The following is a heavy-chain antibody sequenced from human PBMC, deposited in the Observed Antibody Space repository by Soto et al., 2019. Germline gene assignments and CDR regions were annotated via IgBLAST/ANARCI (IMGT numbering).Heavy chain of an antibody. J-gene: IGHJ6*02. V-gene: IGHV1-69*13. CDR3: ARNQYDSSGYYYYYYGMDV. D-gene: IGHD3-22*01. CDR1: GGTFSSYA. CDR2: IIPIFGTA. Sequence: ASVKVSCKASGGTFSSYAISWVRQAPGQGLEWMGGIIPIFGTANYAQKFQGRVTITADESTSTAYMELSSLRSEDTAVYYCARNQYDSSGYYYYYYGMDVWGQGTTVTVSS.